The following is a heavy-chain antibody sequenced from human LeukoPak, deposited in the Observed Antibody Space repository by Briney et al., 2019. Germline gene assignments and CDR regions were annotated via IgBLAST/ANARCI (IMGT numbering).Heavy chain of an antibody. D-gene: IGHD3-22*01. CDR2: IKQDASET. CDR1: GFILFKSW. CDR3: ARVAGEASGYHPFDI. Sequence: GGSLSLSCAASGFILFKSWMTWVRQAPGKGLEWVAIIKQDASETYYLDSVKGRFTISRDNAKNSIYLHMTRLRVEDTAVYYCARVAGEASGYHPFDIWGQGTMVTASS. J-gene: IGHJ3*02. V-gene: IGHV3-7*01.